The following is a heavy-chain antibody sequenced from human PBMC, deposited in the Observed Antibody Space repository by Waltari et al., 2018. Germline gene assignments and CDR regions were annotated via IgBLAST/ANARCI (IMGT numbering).Heavy chain of an antibody. CDR2: INPNSGRT. D-gene: IGHD2-15*01. Sequence: QVQLVQSGAGVKQPGASVELSCKASGDTVTSCDIPWVRQAPGQGIEWSGLINPNSGRTNYASKFQGRVTMTRDTSISTAYMELSRLRSDDTAVYYCARVKVAATGQLDYWGQGTLVTVSS. J-gene: IGHJ4*02. CDR1: GDTVTSCD. V-gene: IGHV1-2*06. CDR3: ARVKVAATGQLDY.